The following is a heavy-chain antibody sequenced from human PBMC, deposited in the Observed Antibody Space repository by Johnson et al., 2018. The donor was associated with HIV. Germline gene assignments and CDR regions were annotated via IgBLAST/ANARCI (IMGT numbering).Heavy chain of an antibody. CDR2: ISSSGSTI. V-gene: IGHV3-11*04. D-gene: IGHD3-16*02. Sequence: VQLVESGGGLVQPGGSLRLSCAASGFTFSDYYMRWIRQAPGKGLEWVSYISSSGSTIYSPDSVKGRFTISRDSAKNSLYLQMNSLRAEDAAVYYCERVDRSWAFDIWGQGTMVTVSS. J-gene: IGHJ3*02. CDR1: GFTFSDYY. CDR3: ERVDRSWAFDI.